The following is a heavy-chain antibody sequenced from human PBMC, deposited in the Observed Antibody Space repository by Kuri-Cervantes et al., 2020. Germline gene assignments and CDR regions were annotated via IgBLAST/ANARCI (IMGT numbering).Heavy chain of an antibody. Sequence: GSLRLSCAVYGGSFTTYYQWTWIRQPPGKGPEWIVEINESGTIDYNPSLKSRVTISTDMSKNQFSLKLSAVTAADTSGYYCRGRFYYGPGIHALLVGDYWGRGTLVTVSS. J-gene: IGHJ4*02. CDR3: RGRFYYGPGIHALLVGDY. CDR1: GGSFTTYY. D-gene: IGHD3-10*01. V-gene: IGHV4-34*03. CDR2: INESGTI.